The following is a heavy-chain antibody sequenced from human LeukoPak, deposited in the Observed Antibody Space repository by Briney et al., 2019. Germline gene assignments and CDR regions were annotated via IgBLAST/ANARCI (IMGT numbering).Heavy chain of an antibody. CDR2: IYHSGST. Sequence: SETLSLTCAVSGGSISSSNWWSWVRQPPGKGLEWIGEIYHSGSTNYNPSLKSRVTISVDKSKNQFSLKLSSVTAADTAVYYCARALLGDSNWFDPWGQGTLVTVSS. D-gene: IGHD2-21*02. J-gene: IGHJ5*02. V-gene: IGHV4-4*02. CDR1: GGSISSSNW. CDR3: ARALLGDSNWFDP.